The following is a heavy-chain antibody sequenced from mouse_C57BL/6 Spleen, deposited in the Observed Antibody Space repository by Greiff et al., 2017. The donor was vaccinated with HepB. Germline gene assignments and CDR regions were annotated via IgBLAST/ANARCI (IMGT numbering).Heavy chain of an antibody. CDR3: ARRVYSNSFAY. Sequence: VQLQQSGPELVKPGASVKISCKASGYAFSSSWMNWVKQRPGKGLEWIGRIYPGDGDTNYNGKFKGKATLTADKSSSTAYMQLSSLTSEDSAVYFCARRVYSNSFAYWGQGTLVTVSA. V-gene: IGHV1-82*01. CDR2: IYPGDGDT. J-gene: IGHJ3*01. D-gene: IGHD2-5*01. CDR1: GYAFSSSW.